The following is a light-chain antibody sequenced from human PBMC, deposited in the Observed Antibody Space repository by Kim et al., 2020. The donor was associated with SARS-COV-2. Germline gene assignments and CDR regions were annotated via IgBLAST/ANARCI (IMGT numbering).Light chain of an antibody. CDR2: WAS. V-gene: IGKV4-1*01. CDR1: QSVLYSSKNKNY. Sequence: DIVMTQSPDSLAVSLGERATINCKSSQSVLYSSKNKNYLAWYQQKPGQPPKLLIYWASTRESGVPDRFSGSESGTDFTLSISSLQAEDVAVYYCQQYYSTPPTFGGGTKVDIK. CDR3: QQYYSTPPT. J-gene: IGKJ4*01.